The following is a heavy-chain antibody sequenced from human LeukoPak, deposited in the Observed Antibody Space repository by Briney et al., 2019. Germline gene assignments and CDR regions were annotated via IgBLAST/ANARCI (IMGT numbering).Heavy chain of an antibody. CDR2: INPSGGST. CDR3: ARDCLPARFFNPGIAVAGTQKNYYYYYGMDV. Sequence: ASVKVSCKASGYTFTSCYMHWVRQAPGQGLEWMGIINPSGGSTSYAQKFQGRVTMTRDTSTSTVYMELSSLRSEDTAVYYCARDCLPARFFNPGIAVAGTQKNYYYYYGMDVWGQGTTVTVSS. V-gene: IGHV1-46*01. J-gene: IGHJ6*02. CDR1: GYTFTSCY. D-gene: IGHD6-19*01.